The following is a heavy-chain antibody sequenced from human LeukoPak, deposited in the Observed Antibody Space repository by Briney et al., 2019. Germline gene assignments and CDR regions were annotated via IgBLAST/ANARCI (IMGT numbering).Heavy chain of an antibody. CDR1: GGSISSYY. J-gene: IGHJ6*03. CDR2: IYYSGST. V-gene: IGHV4-59*01. CDR3: ARAPDRNPITGTPYYYYYYYMDV. Sequence: PSETLSLTCTVSGGSISSYYWSWIRQPPGKGLEWIGYIYYSGSTNYNPSLKSRVTISVDTSKNQFSLKLSSVTAADTAVYYCARAPDRNPITGTPYYYYYYYMDVWGKGTTVTVSS. D-gene: IGHD1-20*01.